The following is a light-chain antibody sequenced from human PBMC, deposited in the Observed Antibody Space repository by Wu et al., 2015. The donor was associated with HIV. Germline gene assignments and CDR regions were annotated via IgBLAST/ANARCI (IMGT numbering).Light chain of an antibody. CDR2: DAS. J-gene: IGKJ5*01. CDR1: QGVSGY. CDR3: QQRSNWPPT. V-gene: IGKV3-11*01. Sequence: DILLTQSPGTLPLSPGERATLSCRASQGVSGYLAWYQQKPGQAPRLLINDASNRATGIPGRFSGSGSVTDFTLTISSLEPEDFAVYYCQQRSNWPPTFGQGTRLEIK.